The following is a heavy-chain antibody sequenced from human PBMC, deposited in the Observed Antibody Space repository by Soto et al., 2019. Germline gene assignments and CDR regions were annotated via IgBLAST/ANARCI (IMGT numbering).Heavy chain of an antibody. CDR2: IYHSGST. CDR1: GGSISSGGYS. CDR3: ARDQLEGNWFDP. Sequence: QLQLQESGSGLVRPSQTLSLTCAVSGGSISSGGYSWNWIRQPPGKGLEWIGYIYHSGSTLYNPSLKSRVXXXVXXSKNQFSLKLNSVTAADTAVYYCARDQLEGNWFDPWGQGTLVTVSS. J-gene: IGHJ5*02. V-gene: IGHV4-30-2*01. D-gene: IGHD1-1*01.